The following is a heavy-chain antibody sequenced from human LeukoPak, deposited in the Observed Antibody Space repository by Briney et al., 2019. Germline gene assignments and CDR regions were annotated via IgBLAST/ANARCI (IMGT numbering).Heavy chain of an antibody. CDR1: GFTFDDYG. V-gene: IGHV3-20*04. J-gene: IGHJ4*02. CDR3: ARVGCSGSSCRADY. Sequence: PGGSLRLSCAASGFTFDDYGMSWVRQAPGKGLEWVSGINWNGGSTGYADSVKGRFTISRDNAKNSLYLQMNSLRAEDTALYYCARVGCSGSSCRADYWGQGTLVTVSS. CDR2: INWNGGST. D-gene: IGHD2-15*01.